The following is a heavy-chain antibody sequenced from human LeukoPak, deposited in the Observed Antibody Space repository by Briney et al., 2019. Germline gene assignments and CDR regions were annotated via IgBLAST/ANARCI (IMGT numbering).Heavy chain of an antibody. CDR3: ARDPDYGDPGPFWDY. J-gene: IGHJ4*02. D-gene: IGHD4-17*01. CDR2: INQDGSGR. CDR1: GFTFSTYW. Sequence: PGGSLRLSCVASGFTFSTYWMSWVRQAPGKGLEWVANINQDGSGRYHVDSVKGRITISRDNAKNSLYLQMNSQRAEDTAVYYCARDPDYGDPGPFWDYWGQGTLVTVSS. V-gene: IGHV3-7*01.